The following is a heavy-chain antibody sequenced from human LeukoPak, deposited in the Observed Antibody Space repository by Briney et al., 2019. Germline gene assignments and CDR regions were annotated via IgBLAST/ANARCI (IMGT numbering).Heavy chain of an antibody. CDR1: CGSISSNDNF. J-gene: IGHJ4*02. V-gene: IGHV4-39*01. Sequence: SETLSLTCSVSCGSISSNDNFWAWIRQPPGKGLEWIATISYSGSTQYNPSLKSRVTISVDTSKNLLSLKLDSVTATDTAVYYCARHTSGPSLDYWGQGSLVTVSS. D-gene: IGHD2-2*01. CDR2: ISYSGST. CDR3: ARHTSGPSLDY.